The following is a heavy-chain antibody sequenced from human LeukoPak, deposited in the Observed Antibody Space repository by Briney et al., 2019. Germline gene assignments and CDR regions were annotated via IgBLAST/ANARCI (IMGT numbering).Heavy chain of an antibody. D-gene: IGHD3-22*01. Sequence: PGGSLRLSCAASGFTFSSYEMNWVRQAPGKGLEWVSYISSSGSTIYYADSVKGRFTISRDSAKNSLYLQMNSLRAEDTAVYYCAREAYSSGYLVCWGQGTLVTVSS. V-gene: IGHV3-48*03. CDR3: AREAYSSGYLVC. CDR2: ISSSGSTI. J-gene: IGHJ4*02. CDR1: GFTFSSYE.